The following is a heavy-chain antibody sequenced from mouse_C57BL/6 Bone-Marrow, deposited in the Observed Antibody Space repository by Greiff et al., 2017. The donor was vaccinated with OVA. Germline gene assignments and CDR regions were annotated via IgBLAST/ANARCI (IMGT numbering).Heavy chain of an antibody. Sequence: QVQLQQSGAELAKPGASVKLSCEASGYTFTSYWMHWVQQRPGQGLEWIGYINPSSGYTKYNQKFKDKATLTADKSSSTAYMQLSSLTYEDSAVYYCATITTVVARYFDVWGTGTTVTVSS. J-gene: IGHJ1*03. CDR3: ATITTVVARYFDV. CDR2: INPSSGYT. CDR1: GYTFTSYW. D-gene: IGHD1-1*01. V-gene: IGHV1-7*01.